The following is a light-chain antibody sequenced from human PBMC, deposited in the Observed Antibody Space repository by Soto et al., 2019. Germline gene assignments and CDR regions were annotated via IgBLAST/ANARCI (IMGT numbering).Light chain of an antibody. CDR3: MQGTHWPPT. CDR1: QSLVYSDGNTY. V-gene: IGKV2-30*01. J-gene: IGKJ1*01. Sequence: DVVMTQSPLSLPVTLGQPASISCRSSQSLVYSDGNTYLNWFQQRPGQSPRRLIYKVSNRDSGVPDRFGGSGSGTDFTLKISRVGAEDVGVYYCMQGTHWPPTFGQGTKVEIK. CDR2: KVS.